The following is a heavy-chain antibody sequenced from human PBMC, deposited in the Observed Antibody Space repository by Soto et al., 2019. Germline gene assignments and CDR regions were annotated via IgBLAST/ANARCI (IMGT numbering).Heavy chain of an antibody. D-gene: IGHD3-22*01. CDR3: ARELLQYDRSGTLLLGY. CDR2: ISAYNGNT. V-gene: IGHV1-18*01. Sequence: GASVKVSCKASGYTFTSYGISWVRQAPGQGLEWMGWISAYNGNTKNAQKLQGRVTMTTDTSTTTAYMELRSLRSDDTAVYYCARELLQYDRSGTLLLGYWGQGTLVTVSS. CDR1: GYTFTSYG. J-gene: IGHJ4*02.